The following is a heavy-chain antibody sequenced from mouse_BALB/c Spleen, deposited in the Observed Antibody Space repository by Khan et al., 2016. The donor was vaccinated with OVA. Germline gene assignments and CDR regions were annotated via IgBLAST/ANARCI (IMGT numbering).Heavy chain of an antibody. CDR1: GYTFTDYY. V-gene: IGHV1-77*01. CDR2: ISPGSGDT. D-gene: IGHD1-2*01. Sequence: QVQLQQSGVELARPGASVKLSCKASGYTFTDYYINWVKQRTGQGLEWIGEISPGSGDTYYNEKFKGKATLTADKSSSTVYMQLGSLTAEASAVYFCARRNYFGYTFAYWGQGTLVTVSA. J-gene: IGHJ3*01. CDR3: ARRNYFGYTFAY.